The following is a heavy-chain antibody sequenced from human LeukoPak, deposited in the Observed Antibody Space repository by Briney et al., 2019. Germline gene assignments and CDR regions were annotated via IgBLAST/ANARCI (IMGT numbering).Heavy chain of an antibody. Sequence: PSETLSLTCTVSGGSISSSSYYWGWIRQPPGKGLEWIGSIYYSGSTYYNPSLKSRVTISVDTSKNQFSLKLSSVTAADTAVYYCARANFDAFDIWGQGTMVTVSS. CDR2: IYYSGST. V-gene: IGHV4-39*07. CDR1: GGSISSSSYY. CDR3: ARANFDAFDI. J-gene: IGHJ3*02.